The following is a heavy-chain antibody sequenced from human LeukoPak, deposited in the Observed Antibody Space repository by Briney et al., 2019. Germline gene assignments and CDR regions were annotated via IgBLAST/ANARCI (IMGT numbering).Heavy chain of an antibody. D-gene: IGHD2-2*03. Sequence: SQTLSLTCTVSGGSISSGFYYWSWIRQHPGKGLEWIGHIYYSGSTYYNPSLKSRLTISVDTSKNQFSLKLSSVTAADTAVYYCARDGYCSSTSCFDPWGQGTLVTVSS. CDR3: ARDGYCSSTSCFDP. J-gene: IGHJ5*02. V-gene: IGHV4-31*03. CDR1: GGSISSGFYY. CDR2: IYYSGST.